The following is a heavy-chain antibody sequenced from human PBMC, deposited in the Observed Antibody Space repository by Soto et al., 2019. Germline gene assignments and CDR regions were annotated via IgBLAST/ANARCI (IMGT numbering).Heavy chain of an antibody. V-gene: IGHV4-61*01. D-gene: IGHD3-22*01. Sequence: QLQLQESGPGLLQPSETLSLTCSVSGGSVRSGSYYWTWIRQPPGKGLEWIVYIYQSGTTNYNASLKSRVTISIDTSKNQFFLKLNSVTAADTAVYYCARDSSGRHDYWGQGTLVTVSS. J-gene: IGHJ4*02. CDR1: GGSVRSGSYY. CDR2: IYQSGTT. CDR3: ARDSSGRHDY.